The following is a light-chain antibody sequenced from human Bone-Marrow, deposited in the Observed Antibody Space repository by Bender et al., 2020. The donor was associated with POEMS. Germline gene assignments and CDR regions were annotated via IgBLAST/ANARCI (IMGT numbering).Light chain of an antibody. V-gene: IGLV2-8*01. CDR3: MSYAGRNNAV. CDR2: EVN. Sequence: SALTQPPSASGSPGQSVTISCTGTSTDVGDYNRVSWYQHRPGQAPKLLIFEVNKRPSGVPPRFSGSKTGNTASLTVSGLQAEDEADYYCMSYAGRNNAVFGGGTNLSV. CDR1: STDVGDYNR. J-gene: IGLJ2*01.